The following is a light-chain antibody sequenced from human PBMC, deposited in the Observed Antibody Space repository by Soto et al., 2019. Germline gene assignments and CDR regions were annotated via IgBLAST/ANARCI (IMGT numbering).Light chain of an antibody. Sequence: EIVMTQSPATLSVSPGERATLSCRATQSVSSNLAWYQQKPGQAPRLLIYGASTRATGFPGRFSGSGSGTEFTLTISSLQSEDSAIYYCQQGVTFGGGTKVEIK. CDR1: QSVSSN. CDR2: GAS. CDR3: QQGVT. V-gene: IGKV3-15*01. J-gene: IGKJ4*01.